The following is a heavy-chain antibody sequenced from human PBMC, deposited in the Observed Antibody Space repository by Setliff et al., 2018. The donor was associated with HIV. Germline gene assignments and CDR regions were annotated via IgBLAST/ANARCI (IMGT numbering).Heavy chain of an antibody. V-gene: IGHV1-69*10. Sequence: SVKVSCKASGDTFSIYAISWVRQAPGQGLEWMGGIVIGNYAQKFQGRVTITADESTSTAYMELSSLTSDDTAVYYCARGAWYTSGWYSSRYMDVWGKGTTVTVSS. D-gene: IGHD6-19*01. CDR3: ARGAWYTSGWYSSRYMDV. CDR1: GDTFSIYA. J-gene: IGHJ6*03. CDR2: IVIG.